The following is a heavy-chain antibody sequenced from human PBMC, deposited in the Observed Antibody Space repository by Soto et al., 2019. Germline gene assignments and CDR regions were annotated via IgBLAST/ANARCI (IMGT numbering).Heavy chain of an antibody. CDR3: ARLILPGGDYYYGMDV. CDR2: IYYSGST. CDR1: GGSISSYY. D-gene: IGHD1-26*01. J-gene: IGHJ6*02. V-gene: IGHV4-59*08. Sequence: SETLSLTCTVSGGSISSYYWIWIRQPPGKGLEWIGYIYYSGSTNYNPSLKSRVTISVDTSKNQFSLKLSSVTAADTAVYYCARLILPGGDYYYGMDVWGQGTTVTVSS.